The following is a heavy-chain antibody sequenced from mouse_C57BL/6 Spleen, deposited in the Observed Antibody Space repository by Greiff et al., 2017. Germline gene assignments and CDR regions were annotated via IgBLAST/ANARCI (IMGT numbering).Heavy chain of an antibody. CDR3: ARSPTGFDY. Sequence: EVKLMESGGGLVQPGGSLSLSCAASGFTFTDYYMSWVRQPPGKALEWLGFIRNKANGYTTEYSASVKGRFTIYRDNSQSILYLQMKALRAEDSATYYCARSPTGFDYWGQGTTLTVSS. J-gene: IGHJ2*01. CDR1: GFTFTDYY. D-gene: IGHD4-1*02. V-gene: IGHV7-3*01. CDR2: IRNKANGYTT.